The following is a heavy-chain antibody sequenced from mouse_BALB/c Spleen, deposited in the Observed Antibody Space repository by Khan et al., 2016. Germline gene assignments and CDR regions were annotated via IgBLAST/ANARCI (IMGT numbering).Heavy chain of an antibody. Sequence: QIQLVQSGPELKKPGETVKISCKASGYTFTNYGMNWVKQAPGKGLKWMGWINTYTGEPTYADDFKGRFAFSLETSASTAYLQINSVKNEDTATYFCAREPFAMDYWGQGTSVTVSS. CDR2: INTYTGEP. CDR1: GYTFTNYG. J-gene: IGHJ4*01. CDR3: AREPFAMDY. V-gene: IGHV9-3-1*01.